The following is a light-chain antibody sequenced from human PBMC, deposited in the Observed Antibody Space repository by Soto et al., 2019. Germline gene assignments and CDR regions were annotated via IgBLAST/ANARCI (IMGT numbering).Light chain of an antibody. V-gene: IGKV3-11*01. CDR1: QSVSRY. J-gene: IGKJ5*01. CDR2: DTS. Sequence: EIVLKQSPATLSLSPGERATLSCRASQSVSRYLAWYQQKPGQAPRLLISDTSNRATGIPARFSGSGSGTDFTLTISSLEPEDFAVYYCQQLSNWPIITFGQGTRLEIK. CDR3: QQLSNWPIIT.